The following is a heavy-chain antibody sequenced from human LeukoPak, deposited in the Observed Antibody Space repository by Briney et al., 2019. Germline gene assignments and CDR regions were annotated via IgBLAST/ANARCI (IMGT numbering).Heavy chain of an antibody. Sequence: PGGSLRLSCVASGFTFEKYVMNWVRQAPGKGLEWLATIYGSGVSISYADSVKGRFTISRDNSNNTLYLQMNSLRAEDTAMYLCAKDLGWELPAEAYWGQGILVTVSS. CDR1: GFTFEKYV. CDR2: IYGSGVSI. D-gene: IGHD1-26*01. CDR3: AKDLGWELPAEAY. J-gene: IGHJ4*02. V-gene: IGHV3-23*01.